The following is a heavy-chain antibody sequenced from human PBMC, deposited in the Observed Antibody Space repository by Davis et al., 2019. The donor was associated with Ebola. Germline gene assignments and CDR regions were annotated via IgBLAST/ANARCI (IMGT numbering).Heavy chain of an antibody. D-gene: IGHD3-22*01. CDR3: AREVTYYYDSSGYKDAFDI. V-gene: IGHV4-59*01. CDR2: IYYSGST. CDR1: GGSISSYY. Sequence: PSETLSLTCTVSGGSISSYYWSWIRQPPGKGLEWIGYIYYSGSTNYNPSLKSRVTISVDTSKNQFSLKLSSVTAADTAVYYCAREVTYYYDSSGYKDAFDIWGQGTMVTVSS. J-gene: IGHJ3*02.